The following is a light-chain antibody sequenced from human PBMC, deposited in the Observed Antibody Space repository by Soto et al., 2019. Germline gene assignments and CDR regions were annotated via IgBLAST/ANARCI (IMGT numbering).Light chain of an antibody. V-gene: IGLV2-23*01. J-gene: IGLJ1*01. CDR2: EGS. CDR3: CSFTYSSTYV. Sequence: QSALTQPASVSGSPGQSITISCTGTSSDVGTYNLVSWYQQHPGKAPKLMIYEGSKRPSGVSNRFSGSKSGNTASLTISGLQAEDEADYYCCSFTYSSTYVFGTGTKMTVL. CDR1: SSDVGTYNL.